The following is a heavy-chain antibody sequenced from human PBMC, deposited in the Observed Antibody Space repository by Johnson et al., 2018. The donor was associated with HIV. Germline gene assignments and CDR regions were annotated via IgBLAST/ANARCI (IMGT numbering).Heavy chain of an antibody. J-gene: IGHJ3*02. Sequence: VQLVESGGGLVQPGGSLRLSCAASGFTFSSNWMNWVRQAPGKGLEWVANIKQGGSEKYYVDSVKGRFPISRDNAKPSLYLQMNSLRAEGTAVYYCASYSSSDALEIWGQGTRVTVSS. CDR1: GFTFSSNW. V-gene: IGHV3-7*02. CDR3: ASYSSSDALEI. D-gene: IGHD6-6*01. CDR2: IKQGGSEK.